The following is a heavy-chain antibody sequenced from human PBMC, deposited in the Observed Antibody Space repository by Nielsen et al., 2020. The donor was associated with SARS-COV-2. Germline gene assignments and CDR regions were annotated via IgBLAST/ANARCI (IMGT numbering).Heavy chain of an antibody. CDR2: INPSGGST. Sequence: WVRQAPGQGLEWMGIINPSGGSTSYAQKFQGRVTTTRDTSTSTVYMELSSLRSEDTAVYYCARDPRWGTAMVSYYYYGMDVWGQGTTVTVSS. V-gene: IGHV1-46*01. J-gene: IGHJ6*02. CDR3: ARDPRWGTAMVSYYYYGMDV. D-gene: IGHD5-18*01.